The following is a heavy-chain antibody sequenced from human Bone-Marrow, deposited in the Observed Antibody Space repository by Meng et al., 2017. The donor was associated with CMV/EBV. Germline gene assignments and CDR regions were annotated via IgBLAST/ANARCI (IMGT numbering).Heavy chain of an antibody. J-gene: IGHJ4*02. Sequence: ASVKVSCKASGYTFTSYDINWVRQAAGQGLEWMGWMNPDSVNPGYAQKVQGRVTITRSTSINTVYMELSSLRSEDTAVYYCAGGGGGRDQWCQGNRVTASS. D-gene: IGHD2-15*01. CDR3: AGGGGGRDQ. CDR2: MNPDSVNP. V-gene: IGHV1-8*03. CDR1: GYTFTSYD.